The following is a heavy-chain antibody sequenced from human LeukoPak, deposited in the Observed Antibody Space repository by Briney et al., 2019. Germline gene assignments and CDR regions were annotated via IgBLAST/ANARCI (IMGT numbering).Heavy chain of an antibody. J-gene: IGHJ4*02. CDR2: INWNGADI. CDR3: ALFGELSLY. CDR1: GFTFDDHA. V-gene: IGHV3-9*01. D-gene: IGHD3-10*02. Sequence: GGSLRLSCAASGFTFDDHAMHWVRQAPGKGLEWVSGINWNGADIDYADSVKGRFTISRDNAKNSLYLQMNSLRAEDTAVYYCALFGELSLYWGQGTLVTVSS.